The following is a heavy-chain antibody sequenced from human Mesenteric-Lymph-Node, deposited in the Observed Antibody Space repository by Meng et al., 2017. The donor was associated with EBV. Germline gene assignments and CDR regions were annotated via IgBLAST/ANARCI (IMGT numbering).Heavy chain of an antibody. D-gene: IGHD5-12*01. V-gene: IGHV4-4*02. J-gene: IGHJ5*02. CDR3: ATGESSGYVAH. Sequence: VQVVESRPGVVRASVSLDLTCAVSGGSLVSSNRRSWVHRPPGKGLGWIGEIFHSGITNFNPSLKNRIIMSVDKSTNQFSLNLIAVTAADTATYYCATGESSGYVAHWGQGTLVTVSS. CDR2: IFHSGIT. CDR1: GGSLVSSNR.